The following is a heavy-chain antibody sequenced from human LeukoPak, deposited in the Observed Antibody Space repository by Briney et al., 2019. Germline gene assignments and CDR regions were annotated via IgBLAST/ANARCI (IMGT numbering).Heavy chain of an antibody. CDR1: GFTFSSYA. CDR2: ISGSGAYT. CDR3: ASTRWFGELVPYYYYGMDV. D-gene: IGHD3-10*01. J-gene: IGHJ6*02. Sequence: GRSLRLSCAASGFTFSSYALTWVRQAPGKGLEWVSTISGSGAYTYYADSVKGRFTISRDNSKNTLYLQMNSLRAEDTAVYYCASTRWFGELVPYYYYGMDVWGQGTTVTVSS. V-gene: IGHV3-23*01.